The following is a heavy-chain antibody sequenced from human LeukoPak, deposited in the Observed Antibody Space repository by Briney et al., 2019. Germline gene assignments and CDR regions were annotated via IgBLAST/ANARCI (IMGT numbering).Heavy chain of an antibody. Sequence: ASVKVSCKASGYTFTSYAMHWVRQAPGQRLEWMGWINAGNGNTKYSQKFQGRVTITRDTSASTAYMELSSLRSEDTAVYYCARSPPIAVAGTIDYWGQGTLVTVSS. J-gene: IGHJ4*02. V-gene: IGHV1-3*01. D-gene: IGHD6-19*01. CDR3: ARSPPIAVAGTIDY. CDR1: GYTFTSYA. CDR2: INAGNGNT.